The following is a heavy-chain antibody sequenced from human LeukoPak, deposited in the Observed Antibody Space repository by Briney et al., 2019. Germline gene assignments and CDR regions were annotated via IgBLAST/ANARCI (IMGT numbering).Heavy chain of an antibody. CDR2: ISYDGSNK. Sequence: GRSLRLSCAASGFTFSSYALHWVRQAPGKGLEWVAVISYDGSNKYYADSVKGRFTISRDNSKNTLYLQMNSLRAEDTAVYYCARERGPATRHYYYYGMDVWGQGTTVTVSS. V-gene: IGHV3-30*04. CDR1: GFTFSSYA. CDR3: ARERGPATRHYYYYGMDV. J-gene: IGHJ6*02. D-gene: IGHD2-2*01.